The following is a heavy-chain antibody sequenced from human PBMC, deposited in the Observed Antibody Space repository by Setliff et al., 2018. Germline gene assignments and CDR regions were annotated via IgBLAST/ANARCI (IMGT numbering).Heavy chain of an antibody. CDR2: ISSRGSTI. V-gene: IGHV3-48*04. Sequence: GGSLRLSCVVSGLTVSNDFMGWVRQAPGKGLEWVSFISSRGSTIYYADSVKGRFTISRDNAKNSLYLQMNSLRAEDTAVYYCEGRAVADRGFDIWGQGTTVTVSS. J-gene: IGHJ3*02. CDR1: GLTVSNDF. CDR3: EGRAVADRGFDI. D-gene: IGHD6-19*01.